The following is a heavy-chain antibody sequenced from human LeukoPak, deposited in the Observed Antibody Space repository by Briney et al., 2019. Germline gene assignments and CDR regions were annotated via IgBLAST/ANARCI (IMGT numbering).Heavy chain of an antibody. J-gene: IGHJ5*02. D-gene: IGHD3-10*01. Sequence: PGGSLRLSCAASGFTFSSYWMSWVRQAPGKGLEWVANIKQDGSEKYYVDSVKGRFTISRDNAKNSLYLQMNSLRAEDTAVYYCARDWTTYYYGSGSSRFDPWGQGTLVTVSS. CDR3: ARDWTTYYYGSGSSRFDP. CDR1: GFTFSSYW. V-gene: IGHV3-7*01. CDR2: IKQDGSEK.